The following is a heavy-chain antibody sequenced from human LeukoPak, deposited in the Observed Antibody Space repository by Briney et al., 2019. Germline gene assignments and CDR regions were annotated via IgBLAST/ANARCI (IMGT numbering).Heavy chain of an antibody. CDR3: ARVYYDSSGYYFDY. V-gene: IGHV1-8*03. Sequence: ASVKVSCKASGYTFTSYDINWVRQATGQGLEWMGWMNPNSGNTGYAQKFRGRVTITRNTSISTAYMELSSLRSEDTAVYYCARVYYDSSGYYFDYWGQGTLVTVSS. CDR1: GYTFTSYD. J-gene: IGHJ4*02. D-gene: IGHD3-22*01. CDR2: MNPNSGNT.